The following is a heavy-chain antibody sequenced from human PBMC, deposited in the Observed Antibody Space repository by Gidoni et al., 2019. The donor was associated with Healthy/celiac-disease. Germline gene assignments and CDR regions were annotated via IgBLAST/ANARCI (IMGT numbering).Heavy chain of an antibody. J-gene: IGHJ1*01. CDR3: VKIADYGDYEYFQH. V-gene: IGHV3-64D*08. CDR1: GFTFSSYA. Sequence: EVQLVESGGGLVQPGGALRLSCSASGFTFSSYAMHWVRQAPWKGLEYVSAISSNGGSTYYADSVKGRFTISRDNSKNTLYLQMSSLRAEDTAVYYCVKIADYGDYEYFQHWGQGTLVTVSS. CDR2: ISSNGGST. D-gene: IGHD4-17*01.